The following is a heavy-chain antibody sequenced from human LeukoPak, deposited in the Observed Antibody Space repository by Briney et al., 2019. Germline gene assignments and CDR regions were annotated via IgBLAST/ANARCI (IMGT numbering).Heavy chain of an antibody. J-gene: IGHJ6*04. CDR3: ARGRRGSYYYYYGMDV. CDR2: INSDGSST. CDR1: GFTFSSYW. Sequence: PGGSLRLSCAASGFTFSSYWMHWVRQAPGKGLVWVSRINSDGSSTSYADSAKGRFTISRDNAKNTLYLQMNSLRAEDTAVYYCARGRRGSYYYYYGMDVWGKGTTVTVSS. V-gene: IGHV3-74*01. D-gene: IGHD3-16*01.